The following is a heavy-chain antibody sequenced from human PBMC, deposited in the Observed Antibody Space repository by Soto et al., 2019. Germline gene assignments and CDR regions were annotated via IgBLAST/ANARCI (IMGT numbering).Heavy chain of an antibody. V-gene: IGHV4-30-4*01. Sequence: SETLSLTCTVSGGSISSGDYYWSWIRQPPGKGLEWIGYIYCSGSTYYNPSLKSRVTISVDTSKNQFSLKLSSVTAADTAVYYCARLRDNLFDPWGQGTLVTVSS. CDR1: GGSISSGDYY. CDR3: ARLRDNLFDP. D-gene: IGHD4-17*01. J-gene: IGHJ5*02. CDR2: IYCSGST.